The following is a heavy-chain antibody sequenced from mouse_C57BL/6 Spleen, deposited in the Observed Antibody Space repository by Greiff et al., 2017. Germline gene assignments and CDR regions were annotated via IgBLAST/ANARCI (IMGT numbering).Heavy chain of an antibody. Sequence: QVQLQQSGAELVKPGASVKISCKASGYAFSSYWMNWVKQRPGKGLEWIGQVYPGDGDTNYNGKFKGKATLTADKSSITAYMQLSSLTSEASAVYFFAREVTTVVAPDFDYWGQGTTLTVSS. J-gene: IGHJ2*01. CDR1: GYAFSSYW. CDR2: VYPGDGDT. V-gene: IGHV1-80*01. D-gene: IGHD1-1*01. CDR3: AREVTTVVAPDFDY.